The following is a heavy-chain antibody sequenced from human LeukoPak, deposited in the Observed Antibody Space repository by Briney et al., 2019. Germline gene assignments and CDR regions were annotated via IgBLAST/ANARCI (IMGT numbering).Heavy chain of an antibody. V-gene: IGHV3-23*01. CDR1: GFTFSSYA. CDR3: AKVHSTSCCNYFDY. Sequence: GGSLRLSCIGSGFTFSSYALTWVRQAPGKGLEWVSAISGSGGSTYYADSVKGRFTISRDNSKNTLYLQMNSLRAEDTAVYYCAKVHSTSCCNYFDYWGQGTLVTVSS. CDR2: ISGSGGST. J-gene: IGHJ4*02. D-gene: IGHD2-2*01.